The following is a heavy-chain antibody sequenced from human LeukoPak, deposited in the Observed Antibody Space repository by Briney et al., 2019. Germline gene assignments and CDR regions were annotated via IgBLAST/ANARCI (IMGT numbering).Heavy chain of an antibody. D-gene: IGHD6-13*01. V-gene: IGHV4-59*08. CDR1: GGSISSYY. CDR3: ARRRGGKPQLAYFDS. CDR2: MFHSGTP. J-gene: IGHJ4*02. Sequence: SETLSLTCTVSGGSISSYYWSWIRQPPGKGLEWIAYMFHSGTPRYNPSLRSRVTMSADTSKNQFSLNLTSATAADTAVYYCARRRGGKPQLAYFDSWGQGTLASVSS.